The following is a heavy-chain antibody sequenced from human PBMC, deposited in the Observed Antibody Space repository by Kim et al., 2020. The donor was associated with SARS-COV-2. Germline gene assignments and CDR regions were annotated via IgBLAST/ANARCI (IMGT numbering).Heavy chain of an antibody. CDR2: FDPEDGET. CDR1: GYTLTELS. D-gene: IGHD3-10*01. CDR3: ATAFSVRGVIPFTYYYYYGMDV. V-gene: IGHV1-24*01. Sequence: ASVKVPCKVSGYTLTELSMHWVRQAPGKGLEWMGGFDPEDGETIYAQKFQGRVTMTEDPSTDTAYMELSSLRPEDTAVYYCATAFSVRGVIPFTYYYYYGMDVWGQGTTVTVSS. J-gene: IGHJ6*02.